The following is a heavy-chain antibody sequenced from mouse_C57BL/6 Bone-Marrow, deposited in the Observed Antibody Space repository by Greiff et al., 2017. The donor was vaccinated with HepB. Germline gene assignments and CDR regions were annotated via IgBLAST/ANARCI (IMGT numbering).Heavy chain of an antibody. D-gene: IGHD2-1*01. J-gene: IGHJ3*01. Sequence: VQLQQPGAELVKPGASVKVSCKASGYTFTSYWMHWVKQRPGQGLEWIGRIHPSDSDTNYNQKFKGKATLTVDKSSNTAYMQLSSLTSEDSAVYYCAMGRGYYGNYGAYWGQGTLVTVSA. CDR3: AMGRGYYGNYGAY. V-gene: IGHV1-74*01. CDR2: IHPSDSDT. CDR1: GYTFTSYW.